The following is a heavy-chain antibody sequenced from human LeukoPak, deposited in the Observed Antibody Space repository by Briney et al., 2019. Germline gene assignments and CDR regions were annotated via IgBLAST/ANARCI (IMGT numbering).Heavy chain of an antibody. V-gene: IGHV4-34*01. CDR1: GGSFSGYY. D-gene: IGHD3-3*01. Sequence: PSETLSLTCAVYGGSFSGYYWSWIRQPPGKGLEWIGEINHSGSTNYNPSLKSRVTISVDTSKNQFSLKLSSVTAADTAVYYCARSGYDSQDYFDYWGQGTLVTVSS. CDR3: ARSGYDSQDYFDY. CDR2: INHSGST. J-gene: IGHJ4*02.